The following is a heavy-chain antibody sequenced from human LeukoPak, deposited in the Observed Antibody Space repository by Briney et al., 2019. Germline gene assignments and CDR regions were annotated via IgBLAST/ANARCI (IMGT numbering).Heavy chain of an antibody. CDR3: SKVTSSYNYFDY. V-gene: IGHV3-23*01. D-gene: IGHD2-2*01. J-gene: IGHJ4*02. CDR2: FSGSGGRT. CDR1: GFTFSTYA. Sequence: GGSLRLSCTASGFTFSTYAMSWVRQAPGKGLEWVSTFSGSGGRTLYADPVKGRFVISRDNSKNTLYLQMNSLRAEDTAVYYCSKVTSSYNYFDYWGQGAPVTVSS.